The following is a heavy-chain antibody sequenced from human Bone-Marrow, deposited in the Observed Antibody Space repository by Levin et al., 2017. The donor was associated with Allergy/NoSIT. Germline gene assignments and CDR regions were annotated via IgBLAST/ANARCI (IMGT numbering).Heavy chain of an antibody. D-gene: IGHD2-2*01. J-gene: IGHJ4*02. Sequence: ETLSLTCAASGFTFSSYSMNWVRQAPGKGLEWVSSISSSSSYIYYADSVKGRFTISRDNAKNSLYLQMNSLRAEDTAVYYCARAVEGYCSSTSCPLDYWGQGTLVTVSS. V-gene: IGHV3-21*01. CDR2: ISSSSSYI. CDR3: ARAVEGYCSSTSCPLDY. CDR1: GFTFSSYS.